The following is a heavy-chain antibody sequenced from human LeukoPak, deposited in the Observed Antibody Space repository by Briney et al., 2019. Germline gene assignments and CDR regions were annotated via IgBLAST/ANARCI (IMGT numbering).Heavy chain of an antibody. CDR1: GFTFSSYA. CDR2: ISGSGAAT. J-gene: IGHJ4*02. V-gene: IGHV3-23*01. D-gene: IGHD3/OR15-3a*01. Sequence: GGSLRLSCAASGFTFSSYAMSWVRQAPGKGLMWVSGISGSGAATYYADSVKGRFTISRDKSETTPYLQMNSLRDEDTAIYYCVIGPRQKRGLNTYWGQGTLVTVSS. CDR3: VIGPRQKRGLNTY.